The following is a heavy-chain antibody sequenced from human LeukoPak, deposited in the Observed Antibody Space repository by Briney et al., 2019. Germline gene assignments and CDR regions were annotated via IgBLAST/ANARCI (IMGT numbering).Heavy chain of an antibody. CDR1: GFTFTGYS. Sequence: GGSLRLSCAASGFTFTGYSMNWVRQAPGEGLEWVSSISSTGTYMYYADSVKGRFTISRDNAKNSLYLQMNSLRAEDTAVYYCARDPVRGALDGFDIWGQGTMVTVSS. CDR3: ARDPVRGALDGFDI. V-gene: IGHV3-21*01. D-gene: IGHD3-10*01. CDR2: ISSTGTYM. J-gene: IGHJ3*02.